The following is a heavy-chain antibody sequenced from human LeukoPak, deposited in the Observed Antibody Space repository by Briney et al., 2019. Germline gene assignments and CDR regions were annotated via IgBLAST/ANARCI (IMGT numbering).Heavy chain of an antibody. CDR2: INPSGGGT. J-gene: IGHJ5*02. CDR1: VSTFTNYY. V-gene: IGHV1-46*01. Sequence: ASVTVSFTASVSTFTNYYIHWVRQAPGQGLEWMGVINPSGGGTSYAQKFQGRLTMTRDTATSTVYMELTSLRSEDTAVYYCARDSSTSSLADPWGQGTLVTVPS. D-gene: IGHD2-2*01. CDR3: ARDSSTSSLADP.